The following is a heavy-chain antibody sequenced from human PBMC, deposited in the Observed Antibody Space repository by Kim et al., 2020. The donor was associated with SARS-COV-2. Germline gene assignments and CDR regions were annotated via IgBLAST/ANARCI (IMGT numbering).Heavy chain of an antibody. D-gene: IGHD5-12*01. CDR3: SRRDGYNLGFDY. V-gene: IGHV1-18*01. Sequence: NYARTHQGRVTMTTNTSTSTAYMGLRSLRSDDTAVYYCSRRDGYNLGFDYWGQGTLVTVSS. J-gene: IGHJ4*02.